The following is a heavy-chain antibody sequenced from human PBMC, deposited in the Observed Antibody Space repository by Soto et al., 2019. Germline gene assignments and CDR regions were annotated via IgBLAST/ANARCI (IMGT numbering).Heavy chain of an antibody. V-gene: IGHV3-15*07. J-gene: IGHJ6*02. CDR2: IKSKTDGGTT. CDR1: GFTFSNAW. CDR3: TTADYDFWSGYYTGIYYYYGMDV. Sequence: GESLKISCAASGFTFSNAWMNWVRQAPGKGLEWVGRIKSKTDGGTTDYAAPVKGRFTISRDDSKNTLYLQMNSLKTEDTAVYYCTTADYDFWSGYYTGIYYYYGMDVWGQGTTVTVSS. D-gene: IGHD3-3*01.